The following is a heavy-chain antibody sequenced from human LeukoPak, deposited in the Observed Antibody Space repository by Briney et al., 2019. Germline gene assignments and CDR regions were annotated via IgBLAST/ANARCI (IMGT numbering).Heavy chain of an antibody. CDR1: GFTFSSYA. V-gene: IGHV3-30-3*01. D-gene: IGHD6-19*01. CDR2: ISYDGSNK. J-gene: IGHJ4*02. Sequence: GGSLRLSCAASGFTFSSYAMHWVRQAPGKGLEWVAVISYDGSNKYYADSVEGRFTISRDNAKNTLYLQMNSLRAEDTAVYYCARGYSSGLHFDYWGQGTLVTVSS. CDR3: ARGYSSGLHFDY.